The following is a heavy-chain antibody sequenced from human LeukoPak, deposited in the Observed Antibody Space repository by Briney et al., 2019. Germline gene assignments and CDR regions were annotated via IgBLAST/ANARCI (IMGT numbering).Heavy chain of an antibody. J-gene: IGHJ3*02. Sequence: SETLSLTCTVSGGSISSYYWSWIRQPPGKGLEWIGYTYYSGSTNYNPSLKSRVTISVDTSKNQFSLKLSSVTAADTAVYYCARRFYSSGWYGDAFDIWGQGTMVTVSS. D-gene: IGHD6-19*01. V-gene: IGHV4-59*08. CDR1: GGSISSYY. CDR2: TYYSGST. CDR3: ARRFYSSGWYGDAFDI.